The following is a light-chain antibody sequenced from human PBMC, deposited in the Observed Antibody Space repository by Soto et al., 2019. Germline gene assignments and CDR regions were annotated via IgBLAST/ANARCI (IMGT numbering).Light chain of an antibody. V-gene: IGKV3-15*01. CDR3: QEYNNWHPIT. J-gene: IGKJ4*01. Sequence: EIVMTQSPATLYVSPGERATLSCRASQSISTKLAWYQQKPGQAPRLLIYGASTRATGIPVRFSGSWSGTEFTLTITSLQSQDSEVYYCQEYNNWHPITFGGGTKVEIK. CDR2: GAS. CDR1: QSISTK.